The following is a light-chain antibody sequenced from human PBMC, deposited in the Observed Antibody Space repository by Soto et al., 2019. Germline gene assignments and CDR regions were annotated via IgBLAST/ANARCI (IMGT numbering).Light chain of an antibody. J-gene: IGKJ1*01. CDR3: LQSYTTPRT. Sequence: DIQMTQSPSSLSASVGDRVTITCRASQSITTYLNWYQQKPGQAPRLLIYAASSLQSGVPSRFSGNAAGKDFTITISNQQTEDVATDDCLQSYTTPRTFGEGTKVEIK. V-gene: IGKV1-39*01. CDR1: QSITTY. CDR2: AAS.